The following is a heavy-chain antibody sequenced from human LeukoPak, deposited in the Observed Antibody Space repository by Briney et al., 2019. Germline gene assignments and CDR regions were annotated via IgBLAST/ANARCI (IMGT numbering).Heavy chain of an antibody. CDR2: LSGSGYNT. Sequence: GGSLRLSCAASGFTFSSHALSWVRQAPGKGQEWVSSLSGSGYNTYYADSVKGRFIISRDNSKNTVYLQMNSLRAEDTAVYYCAKDPYGTRYFDYWGQGTLVTVSS. D-gene: IGHD2-2*01. J-gene: IGHJ4*02. CDR3: AKDPYGTRYFDY. V-gene: IGHV3-23*01. CDR1: GFTFSSHA.